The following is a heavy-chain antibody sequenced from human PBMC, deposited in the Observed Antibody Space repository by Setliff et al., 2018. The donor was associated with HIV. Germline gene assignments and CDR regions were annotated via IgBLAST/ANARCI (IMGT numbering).Heavy chain of an antibody. CDR1: GYPIRSGYY. CDR3: ATVDGTRYLDY. D-gene: IGHD1-1*01. Sequence: PSETLSLTCAVSGYPIRSGYYWSWIRQSPGKGLGWIGTMFRTGTSYYNPSLTSRVTISQDTSKNQFSLELTSVTAAYTAVYYCATVDGTRYLDYWGQGKLVTVAS. J-gene: IGHJ4*02. V-gene: IGHV4-38-2*01. CDR2: MFRTGTS.